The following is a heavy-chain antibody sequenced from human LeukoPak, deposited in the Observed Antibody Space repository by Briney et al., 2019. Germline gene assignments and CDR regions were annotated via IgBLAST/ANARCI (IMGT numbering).Heavy chain of an antibody. CDR1: GGSFSGYY. J-gene: IGHJ5*02. Sequence: SETLSLTCAVYGGSFSGYYWSWIRQPPGKGLEWIGEINHSGSTNYNPSLKSRVTISVDTSKNQFSLKLSSVTAADTAVYYRARGATGGWFDPWGQGTLVTVSS. CDR3: ARGATGGWFDP. V-gene: IGHV4-34*01. D-gene: IGHD4-4*01. CDR2: INHSGST.